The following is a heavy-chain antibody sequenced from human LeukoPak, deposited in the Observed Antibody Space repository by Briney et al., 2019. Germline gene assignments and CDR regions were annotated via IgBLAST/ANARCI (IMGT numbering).Heavy chain of an antibody. J-gene: IGHJ6*02. V-gene: IGHV5-51*01. CDR2: IYPDDSDT. Sequence: GESLKISCKGSGYSFGNRWIGWVRQMPGKGLEWMGIIYPDDSDTIYSPSFEGQVTISADKSISTAYLQWSSLKALDTAMYYCARGAYGSGSYYNYYGMDVWGQGTTVTVSS. CDR1: GYSFGNRW. CDR3: ARGAYGSGSYYNYYGMDV. D-gene: IGHD3-10*01.